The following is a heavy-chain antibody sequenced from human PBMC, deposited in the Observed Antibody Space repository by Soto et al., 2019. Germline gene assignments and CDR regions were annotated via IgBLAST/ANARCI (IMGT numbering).Heavy chain of an antibody. D-gene: IGHD3-10*01. CDR3: ARERMGGGAAGFAF. V-gene: IGHV1-2*02. CDR2: INPNSVGT. J-gene: IGHJ6*03. Sequence: QGLEWMGWINPNSVGTNYAQKFQGRVTLTRDTSISTAYMELSRLRSDDTAVFYCARERMGGGAAGFAFRGNGTTVPVSS.